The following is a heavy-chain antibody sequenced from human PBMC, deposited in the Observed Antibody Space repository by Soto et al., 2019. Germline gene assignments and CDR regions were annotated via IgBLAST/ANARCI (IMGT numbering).Heavy chain of an antibody. D-gene: IGHD3-10*01. Sequence: GGSLRLSCAASGFTFSSYAMSWVRQAPGKGLEWVSAISGSGGSTYYADSVKGRFTISRDNSKNTLYLQMNSLRAEDTAVYYCAKSPDTSATSYKQPVDYWGHGTLVTVSP. CDR2: ISGSGGST. V-gene: IGHV3-23*01. CDR3: AKSPDTSATSYKQPVDY. CDR1: GFTFSSYA. J-gene: IGHJ4*01.